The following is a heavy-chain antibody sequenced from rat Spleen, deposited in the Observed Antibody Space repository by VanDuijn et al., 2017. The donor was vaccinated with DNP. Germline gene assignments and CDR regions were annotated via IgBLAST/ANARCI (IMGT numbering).Heavy chain of an antibody. Sequence: EVQLVESGGGPVQPGRSLKLSCIASGFIFNNHWMTWIRQAPGKWLEWVASITTTGYSTYYSDSVKGRFSISRDNAKSTLYLQVNSLRSEDTATYYCTSNPHIRTAAPFDYWGQGVMVTVSS. D-gene: IGHD3-8*01. J-gene: IGHJ2*01. CDR3: TSNPHIRTAAPFDY. CDR1: GFIFNNHW. V-gene: IGHV5-31*01. CDR2: ITTTGYST.